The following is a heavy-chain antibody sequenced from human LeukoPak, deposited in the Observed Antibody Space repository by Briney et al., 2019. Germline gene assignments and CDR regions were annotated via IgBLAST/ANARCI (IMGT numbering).Heavy chain of an antibody. CDR1: GYTFTSYY. Sequence: ASVKVSCKASGYTFTSYYMHWVRQAPGQGLEWMGIINPSGGSTSYAQKFQGRVTMTRDTSTSTVYMELSSLRSEDTAVYYCARDSGMILRFLERSAPRCWFDPWGQGTLVTVSS. D-gene: IGHD3-3*01. CDR3: ARDSGMILRFLERSAPRCWFDP. J-gene: IGHJ5*02. V-gene: IGHV1-46*01. CDR2: INPSGGST.